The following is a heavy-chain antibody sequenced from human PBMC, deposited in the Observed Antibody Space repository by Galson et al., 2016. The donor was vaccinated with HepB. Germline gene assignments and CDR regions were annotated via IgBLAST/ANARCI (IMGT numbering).Heavy chain of an antibody. CDR3: AHSLGGYTHSWYAY. Sequence: PALVKPTQTLTLTCTFSGFSLSTGGVGVGWIRQPPGKALEWLALIYWDDDKRYSPSLKSRLTITKNTSKNQVVLTMTHMDPVDTATYYCAHSLGGYTHSWYAYWGQGTLVAVSS. D-gene: IGHD6-13*01. J-gene: IGHJ4*02. CDR1: GFSLSTGGVG. CDR2: IYWDDDK. V-gene: IGHV2-5*02.